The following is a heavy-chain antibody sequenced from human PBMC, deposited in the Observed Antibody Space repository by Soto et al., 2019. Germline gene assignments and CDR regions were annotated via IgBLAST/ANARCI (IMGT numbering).Heavy chain of an antibody. CDR2: IYTSGTT. D-gene: IGHD1-26*01. CDR1: GGPMSGYF. V-gene: IGHV4-4*07. J-gene: IGHJ3*01. CDR3: ATATVPWAFDV. Sequence: HVQLQESGPGLVRPSETLYLKCNVSGGPMSGYFWSWFRLSAGKGLEWIGRIYTSGTTNYNPSFKIRVTMSVDTSGTHFSLRLTSVTAADSALYYCATATVPWAFDVWCPGTMVSVS.